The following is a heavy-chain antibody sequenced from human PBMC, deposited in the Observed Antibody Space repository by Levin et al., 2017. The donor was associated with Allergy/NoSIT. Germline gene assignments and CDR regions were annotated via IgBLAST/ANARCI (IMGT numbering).Heavy chain of an antibody. CDR3: TTELREIVVVPLYGMDV. D-gene: IGHD2-2*01. CDR1: GFTFSNAW. V-gene: IGHV3-15*01. Sequence: NPGGSLRLSCAASGFTFSNAWMSWVRQAPGKGLEWVGRIKSKTDGGTTDYAAPVKGRFTISRDDSKNTLYLQMNSLKTEDTAVYYCTTELREIVVVPLYGMDVWGQGTTVTVSS. J-gene: IGHJ6*02. CDR2: IKSKTDGGTT.